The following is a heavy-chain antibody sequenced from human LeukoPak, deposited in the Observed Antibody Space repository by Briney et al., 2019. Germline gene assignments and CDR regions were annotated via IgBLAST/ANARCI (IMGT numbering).Heavy chain of an antibody. V-gene: IGHV1-8*01. CDR3: VIVGAPRDDFDY. D-gene: IGHD1-26*01. Sequence: APVKVSCKASGYTFTSYDINWVRQATGQGLEWMGWMNPNSGNTGYAQKFQGRVTMTRNTSISTAYMELSSLRSEDTAVYYCVIVGAPRDDFDYWGQGTLVTVSS. J-gene: IGHJ4*02. CDR2: MNPNSGNT. CDR1: GYTFTSYD.